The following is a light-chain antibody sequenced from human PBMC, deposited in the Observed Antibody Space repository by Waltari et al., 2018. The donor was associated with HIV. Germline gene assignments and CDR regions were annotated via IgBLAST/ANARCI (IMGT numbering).Light chain of an antibody. J-gene: IGKJ2*01. V-gene: IGKV1-5*03. Sequence: DIQMTQSPSTLSASVGDSVPITCRASQSISAWLAWYQRKPGKAPKLLIYKASSLESGVPSRFSGSGSGTEFTLTISSLQPDDFATYYCQQYSTYLFTFGQGTKLEIK. CDR2: KAS. CDR3: QQYSTYLFT. CDR1: QSISAW.